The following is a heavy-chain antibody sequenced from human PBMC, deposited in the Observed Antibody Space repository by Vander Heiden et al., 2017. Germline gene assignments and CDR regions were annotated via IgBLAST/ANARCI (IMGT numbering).Heavy chain of an antibody. J-gene: IGHJ4*02. V-gene: IGHV3-48*01. D-gene: IGHD2-21*01. CDR1: GFTFSTYS. CDR3: ARRPTYCGQCFDF. Sequence: EVQLVESGGGLVQPGGSVRLSCAASGFTFSTYSINWVRQTPGKGLEWVSYISGSSGIIYYADSVKGRFTISRDNAKNSVFLEMNSLRAEDTAVYYCARRPTYCGQCFDFWGQGTLVTVSS. CDR2: ISGSSGII.